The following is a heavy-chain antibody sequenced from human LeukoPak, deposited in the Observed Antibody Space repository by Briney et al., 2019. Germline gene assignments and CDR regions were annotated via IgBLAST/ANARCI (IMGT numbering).Heavy chain of an antibody. CDR2: ISVSGGYT. CDR1: GFTFSSYA. D-gene: IGHD3-22*01. V-gene: IGHV3-23*01. CDR3: ASGDSRGCYYVTTTYFDF. Sequence: GGSLRLSCAASGFTFSSYAMGWVRQAPGKGLEWVSVISVSGGYTYYADSVKGRFTISRDNSKSTLYLQMNSLRAEDTAVYYCASGDSRGCYYVTTTYFDFWGQGTLVTVSS. J-gene: IGHJ4*02.